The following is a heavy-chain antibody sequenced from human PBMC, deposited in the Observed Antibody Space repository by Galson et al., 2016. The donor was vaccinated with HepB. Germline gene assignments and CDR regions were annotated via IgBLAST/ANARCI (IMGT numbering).Heavy chain of an antibody. D-gene: IGHD4/OR15-4a*01. V-gene: IGHV3-7*05. Sequence: APGRGLEWVADINKDGSQILFADSLKGRFTISRDNAKSSVFLQMNNLKAEDSAVYYCARDPAYGALDYWGQGTLVIVSS. J-gene: IGHJ4*02. CDR3: ARDPAYGALDY. CDR2: INKDGSQI.